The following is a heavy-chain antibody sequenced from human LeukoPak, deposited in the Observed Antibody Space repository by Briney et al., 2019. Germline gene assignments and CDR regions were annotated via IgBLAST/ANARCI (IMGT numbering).Heavy chain of an antibody. CDR3: ARAVVVAGNWFDP. CDR2: IIPIFGTA. CDR1: GGTFSSYA. J-gene: IGHJ5*02. V-gene: IGHV1-69*05. D-gene: IGHD2-15*01. Sequence: GASVKVSCKASGGTFSSYAISWVRQAPGQGLEWMGGIIPIFGTANYAQKFQGRVTIATDESTSTAYMELSSLRSEDTAVYYCARAVVVAGNWFDPWGQGTLVTVSS.